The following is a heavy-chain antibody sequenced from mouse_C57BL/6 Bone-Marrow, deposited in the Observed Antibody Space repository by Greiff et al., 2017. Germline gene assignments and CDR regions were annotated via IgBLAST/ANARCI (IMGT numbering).Heavy chain of an antibody. D-gene: IGHD2-5*01. CDR1: GYTFTSYW. J-gene: IGHJ1*03. CDR2: IYPGSGST. V-gene: IGHV1-55*01. CDR3: ASPYYSNYWYFDV. Sequence: VQLQQPGAELVKPGASVKMSCKASGYTFTSYWITWVKQRPGQGLEWIGDIYPGSGSTNYNEKFKSKATLTVDTSSSTADMQLSSLTSEDSAVYYCASPYYSNYWYFDVWGTGTTVTVSS.